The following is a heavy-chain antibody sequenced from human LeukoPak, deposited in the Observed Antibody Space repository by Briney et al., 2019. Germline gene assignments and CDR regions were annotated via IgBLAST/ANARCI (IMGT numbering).Heavy chain of an antibody. CDR2: IYPGDSDT. D-gene: IGHD3-10*01. CDR3: ARRDYYGSGSYYNSGNWFDP. CDR1: GYSFTSYW. V-gene: IGHV5-51*01. Sequence: GESLKISCKGSGYSFTSYWIGWVRQMPGKGLEWMGIIYPGDSDTRYSPSFQGQVTISADRSISTAYLQWSSLKASDTAMYYCARRDYYGSGSYYNSGNWFDPWGQGTLVTVSS. J-gene: IGHJ5*02.